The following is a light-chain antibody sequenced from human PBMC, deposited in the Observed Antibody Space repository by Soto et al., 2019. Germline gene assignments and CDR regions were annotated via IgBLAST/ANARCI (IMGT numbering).Light chain of an antibody. Sequence: QSALTQPASVSGSPGQSITISCTGTSSDVGTYNLVSWYQQHPGKVPKVIIYEGSERPSGVSDRFSGSKSGSTASLTISGLQPEDEADYYCCSYSGTDTLVVFGGGTKVTVL. CDR3: CSYSGTDTLVV. J-gene: IGLJ2*01. CDR1: SSDVGTYNL. V-gene: IGLV2-23*03. CDR2: EGS.